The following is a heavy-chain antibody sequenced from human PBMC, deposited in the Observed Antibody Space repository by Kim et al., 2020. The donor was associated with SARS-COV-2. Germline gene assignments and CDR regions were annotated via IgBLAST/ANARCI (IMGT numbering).Heavy chain of an antibody. V-gene: IGHV3-49*02. CDR3: TRGGIAAAVGY. Sequence: ESAASVKGRFTISRDDSNSIAYLQMNSLKTEDTAVYYCTRGGIAAAVGYWGQGTLVTVSS. D-gene: IGHD6-13*01. J-gene: IGHJ4*02.